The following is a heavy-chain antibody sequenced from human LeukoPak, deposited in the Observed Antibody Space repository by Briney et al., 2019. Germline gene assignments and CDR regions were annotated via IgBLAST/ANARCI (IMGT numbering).Heavy chain of an antibody. D-gene: IGHD3-16*02. CDR3: ARVRYDYVWGSYRWSAFDI. Sequence: SETLSLTCTVSGGSISSSSYYWGWIRQPPGKGLEWIGSIYYSGSTYYNPSLKSRVTISVDTSKNQFSLKLSSVTAADTAVYYCARVRYDYVWGSYRWSAFDIWGQGTMVTVSS. V-gene: IGHV4-39*07. J-gene: IGHJ3*02. CDR2: IYYSGST. CDR1: GGSISSSSYY.